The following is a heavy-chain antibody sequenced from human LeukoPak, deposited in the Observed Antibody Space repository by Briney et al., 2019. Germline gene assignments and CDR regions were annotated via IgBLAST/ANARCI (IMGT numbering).Heavy chain of an antibody. CDR1: GFTFSSYS. CDR3: AKWSIAVAGTTFDY. Sequence: GSLRLSCAASGFTFSSYSMNWVRQAPGKGLEWVSSISSSSSYIYYADSVKGRFTISRDNSKNTLYLQMNSLRAEDTAVYYCAKWSIAVAGTTFDYWGQGTLVTVSS. D-gene: IGHD6-19*01. V-gene: IGHV3-21*04. J-gene: IGHJ4*02. CDR2: ISSSSSYI.